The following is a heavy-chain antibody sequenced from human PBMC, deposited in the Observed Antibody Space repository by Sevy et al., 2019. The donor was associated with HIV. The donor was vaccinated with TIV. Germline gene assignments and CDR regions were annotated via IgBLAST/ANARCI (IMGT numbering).Heavy chain of an antibody. Sequence: GGSLRLSCAASGFSFSSYAMNWVRQAPGKGLEWVSTIFGSGDVTYYGDSVKGRFTISRDKSKNTLDLQMHSLRDEDTAVYYCAGVRYDTSGSFDAFDIWGQGTMVTVSS. CDR2: IFGSGDVT. CDR3: AGVRYDTSGSFDAFDI. J-gene: IGHJ3*02. D-gene: IGHD3-22*01. V-gene: IGHV3-23*01. CDR1: GFSFSSYA.